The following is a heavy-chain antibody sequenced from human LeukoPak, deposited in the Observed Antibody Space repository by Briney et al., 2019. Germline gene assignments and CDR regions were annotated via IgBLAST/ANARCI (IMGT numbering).Heavy chain of an antibody. CDR3: TTIHY. J-gene: IGHJ4*02. D-gene: IGHD2-21*01. CDR1: GFTFSTYA. V-gene: IGHV3-23*01. Sequence: GGSLRLSCAASGFTFSTYAMSWVRRAPGKGLEWVSTVSNSGFTTDYADSVKGRFSITRDNSKNTLYLQMNSLKTEDTAVYYCTTIHYWGQGTLVTVSS. CDR2: VSNSGFTT.